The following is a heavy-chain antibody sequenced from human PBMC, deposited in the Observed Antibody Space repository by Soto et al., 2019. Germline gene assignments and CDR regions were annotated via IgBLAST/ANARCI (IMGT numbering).Heavy chain of an antibody. CDR2: IKSKADGETT. D-gene: IGHD3-3*01. Sequence: EVQLVESGGGLVKPGGSLGLSCAASGLTFKNVWMHWVRQAPGKGLEWVGRIKSKADGETTDYTEPVNCRFTISRDDSKHTLYLQMNSLKTADTAVYYCSVEYDFWGGHTPLWGQGTLVTVSS. CDR1: GLTFKNVW. J-gene: IGHJ4*02. CDR3: SVEYDFWGGHTPL. V-gene: IGHV3-15*07.